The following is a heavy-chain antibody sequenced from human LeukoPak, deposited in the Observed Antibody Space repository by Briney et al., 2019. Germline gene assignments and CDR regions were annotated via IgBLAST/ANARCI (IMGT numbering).Heavy chain of an antibody. V-gene: IGHV3-23*01. CDR1: GCTFSSYA. Sequence: GGSLRLSCAASGCTFSSYAMSWVRQAPGKGLEWVSVISGSGGSTYSAESVKGRFTISRDNSKNTLYLQMNSLRVEDTAVYYCAKGPRASGWTYFDYWGQGTLVTVSS. CDR3: AKGPRASGWTYFDY. J-gene: IGHJ4*02. D-gene: IGHD6-19*01. CDR2: ISGSGGST.